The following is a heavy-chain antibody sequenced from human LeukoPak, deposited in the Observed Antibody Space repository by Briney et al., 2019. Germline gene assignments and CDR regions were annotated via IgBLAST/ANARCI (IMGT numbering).Heavy chain of an antibody. J-gene: IGHJ4*02. CDR3: ASGGIAAAGTFDY. CDR2: INHSGST. CDR1: GGSFSGYY. V-gene: IGHV4-34*01. Sequence: SETLSLTCAVYGGSFSGYYWSWIRQPPGKGLEWIGEINHSGSTNYNPSLKSRVTISVDTSKNQFSLKLSSVTAADTAVYYCASGGIAAAGTFDYWGQGTPVTVSS. D-gene: IGHD6-13*01.